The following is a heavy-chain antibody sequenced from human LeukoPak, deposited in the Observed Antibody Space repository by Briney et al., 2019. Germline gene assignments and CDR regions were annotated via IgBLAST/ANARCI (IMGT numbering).Heavy chain of an antibody. D-gene: IGHD5-24*01. CDR3: AKGASVNVEMATIPFDY. CDR1: GITFTDHG. CDR2: ISVSGGVT. Sequence: PGRSLRLSCAASGITFTDHGLSWVRQAPGKGLEWVSSISVSGGVTLYADSVKGRFTISRDNSKNTLYLQMNSLRAEDTAVYYCAKGASVNVEMATIPFDYWGQGTLVTVSS. V-gene: IGHV3-23*01. J-gene: IGHJ4*02.